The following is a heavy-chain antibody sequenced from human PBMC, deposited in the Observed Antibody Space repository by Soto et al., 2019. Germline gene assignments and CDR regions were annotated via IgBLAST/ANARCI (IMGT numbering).Heavy chain of an antibody. CDR3: ARDYGDCGSAFDI. V-gene: IGHV1-2*04. Sequence: ASVKVSCQASGYTFTGYYMHWVRQAPGQGLEWMGWINPNSGGTNYAQKFQGWVTMTRDTSISTAYMELSRLRSDDTAVYYCARDYGDCGSAFDIWGQGTMVTVSS. J-gene: IGHJ3*02. CDR2: INPNSGGT. CDR1: GYTFTGYY. D-gene: IGHD4-17*01.